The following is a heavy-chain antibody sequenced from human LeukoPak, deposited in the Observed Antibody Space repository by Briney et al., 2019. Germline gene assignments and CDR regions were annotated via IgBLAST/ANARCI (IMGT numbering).Heavy chain of an antibody. Sequence: ASVKVSCKASGYMFTNFGISWVRQAPGQGLEWMGWISAYNGNTNYAQKLQGRVTMTTDTSTSTAYMEVRSLRSDDAAVYYCARDGRVEQWLTQLDYWGQGTLVTVSS. CDR1: GYMFTNFG. V-gene: IGHV1-18*01. J-gene: IGHJ4*02. CDR2: ISAYNGNT. CDR3: ARDGRVEQWLTQLDY. D-gene: IGHD6-19*01.